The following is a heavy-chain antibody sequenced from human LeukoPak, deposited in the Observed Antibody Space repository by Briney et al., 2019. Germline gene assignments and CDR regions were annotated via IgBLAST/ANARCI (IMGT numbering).Heavy chain of an antibody. CDR2: IIPIFGTA. J-gene: IGHJ6*02. V-gene: IGHV1-69*13. CDR1: GYTLTELS. Sequence: SVKVSCKVSGYTLTELSMHWVRQAPGKGLEWMGGIIPIFGTANYAQKFQGRVTITADESTSTAYMELSSLRSEDTAVYYCARVGPPDASGMDVWGQGTTVTVSS. CDR3: ARVGPPDASGMDV. D-gene: IGHD2-2*01.